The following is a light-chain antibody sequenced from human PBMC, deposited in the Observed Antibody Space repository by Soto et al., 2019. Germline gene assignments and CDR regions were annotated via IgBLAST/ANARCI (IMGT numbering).Light chain of an antibody. CDR2: GAS. V-gene: IGKV3D-15*01. CDR3: QQYNNWPPIT. CDR1: QSVSSK. J-gene: IGKJ5*01. Sequence: SPATLSVSPGERVTLSCRASQSVSSKLAWYQQKPGQAPRLLIYGASTRAADIPARFSGSGSGTEFTLSISSLQSEDFAVYYCQQYNNWPPITFGQGTRLEI.